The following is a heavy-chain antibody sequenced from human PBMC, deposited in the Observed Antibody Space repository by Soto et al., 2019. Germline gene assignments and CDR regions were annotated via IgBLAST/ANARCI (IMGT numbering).Heavy chain of an antibody. V-gene: IGHV4-59*12. D-gene: IGHD2-21*02. CDR2: IYYSGST. J-gene: IGHJ5*02. Sequence: SETLSLTCTVSGGSISSYYWSWIRQPPGKGLEWIGYIYYSGSTNYNPSLKSRVTISVDTSKNQFSLKLSSVTAADTAVYYCARGHCGGDCYFGNWFHPWGQGTLVTVS. CDR3: ARGHCGGDCYFGNWFHP. CDR1: GGSISSYY.